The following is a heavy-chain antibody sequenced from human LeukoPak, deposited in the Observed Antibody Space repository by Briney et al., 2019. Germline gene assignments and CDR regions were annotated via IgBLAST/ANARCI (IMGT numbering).Heavy chain of an antibody. Sequence: ASVKVSCKASGGTFSSYTISWVRQAPGQGLEWMARIIPILGIANYAQKFQGRVTITADKSTSTAYMELSSLRSEDTAVYYCARDLPTSSPRAENYWGQGTLVTVSS. CDR3: ARDLPTSSPRAENY. J-gene: IGHJ4*02. CDR2: IIPILGIA. V-gene: IGHV1-69*04. D-gene: IGHD6-6*01. CDR1: GGTFSSYT.